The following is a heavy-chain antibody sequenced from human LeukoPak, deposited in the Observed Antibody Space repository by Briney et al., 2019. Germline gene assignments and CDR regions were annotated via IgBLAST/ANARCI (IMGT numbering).Heavy chain of an antibody. V-gene: IGHV3-30*07. CDR3: ARGPAAGNC. Sequence: PGGSLRLSCAASGFTFSSYAMHWVRQAPGKGLEWVAVISYDGSNKYYADSVKGRFTISRDNSKNTLYLQMNSLRDEDTAVYYCARGPAAGNCWGQGTMVTVSS. D-gene: IGHD6-13*01. J-gene: IGHJ3*01. CDR2: ISYDGSNK. CDR1: GFTFSSYA.